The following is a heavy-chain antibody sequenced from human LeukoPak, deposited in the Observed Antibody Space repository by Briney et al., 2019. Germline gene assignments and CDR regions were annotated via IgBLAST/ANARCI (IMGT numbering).Heavy chain of an antibody. Sequence: GGSLRLSCEASGFTFNTYSMNWARQAPGKGLEWVSVIYSGGSTYYADSVKGRFTISRDNSKSTLYIQMNSLRAEDTAVYYCARAKPKNMVRGLIMRRESRYYFDYWGQGTLVTVSS. V-gene: IGHV3-53*01. CDR1: GFTFNTYS. CDR3: ARAKPKNMVRGLIMRRESRYYFDY. CDR2: IYSGGST. J-gene: IGHJ4*02. D-gene: IGHD3-10*01.